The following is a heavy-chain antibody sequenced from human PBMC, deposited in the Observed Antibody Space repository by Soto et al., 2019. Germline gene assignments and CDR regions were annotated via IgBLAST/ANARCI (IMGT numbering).Heavy chain of an antibody. J-gene: IGHJ5*02. V-gene: IGHV4-39*01. Sequence: SETLSLTCTVPVGSISDISYCWGWIRQPPGKGLQWIGCMFYSGATYYNPSLKNRVTLSVDTSNNESSLKLVSVTAPDTAVYYCARHKSGSDWLDPWGQGTLVTVSS. CDR2: MFYSGAT. CDR1: VGSISDISYC. D-gene: IGHD2-15*01. CDR3: ARHKSGSDWLDP.